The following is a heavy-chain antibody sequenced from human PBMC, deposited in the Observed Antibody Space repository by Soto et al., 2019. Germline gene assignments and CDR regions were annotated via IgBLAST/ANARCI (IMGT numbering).Heavy chain of an antibody. V-gene: IGHV3-33*01. CDR1: GCTFSSYG. CDR2: IWYDGSNK. J-gene: IGHJ4*02. D-gene: IGHD3-9*01. Sequence: GGSLRLSCAASGCTFSSYGMHWVRQAPGKGLEWVAVIWYDGSNKYYADSVKGRFTISRDNSKNTLYLQMNSLRAEDTAVYYCAIGERYFDWLLSTKPLDYWGQGTLVTVSS. CDR3: AIGERYFDWLLSTKPLDY.